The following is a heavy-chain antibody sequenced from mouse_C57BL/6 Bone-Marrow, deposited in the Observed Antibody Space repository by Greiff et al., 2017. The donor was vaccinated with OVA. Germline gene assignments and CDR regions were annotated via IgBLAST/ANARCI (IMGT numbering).Heavy chain of an antibody. V-gene: IGHV1-81*01. CDR3: ARGTWGYDFAY. CDR1: GYTFTSYG. J-gene: IGHJ3*01. Sequence: VQLVESGAELARPGASVKLSCKASGYTFTSYGISWVKQRPGQSLEWIGEINPRSGDTCYNEKFKGKATLTADKSSSTAYMELSSLTSSDSAVYVWARGTWGYDFAYWGQGTLVTVSA. CDR2: INPRSGDT. D-gene: IGHD2-2*01.